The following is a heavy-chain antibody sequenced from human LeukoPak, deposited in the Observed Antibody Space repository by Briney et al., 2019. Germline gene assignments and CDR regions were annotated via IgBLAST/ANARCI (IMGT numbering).Heavy chain of an antibody. CDR1: GFTFSSYA. Sequence: GGPLRLSCAASGFTFSSYAMSWVRQVPGKGLEWVSVISGSGDNTYYADSVKGRFTISRDNSKNMLYLQMNSLRAEDTAVYYCAKWKYSNSGIDDYWGQGTLVTVSS. CDR2: ISGSGDNT. D-gene: IGHD6-6*01. CDR3: AKWKYSNSGIDDY. J-gene: IGHJ4*02. V-gene: IGHV3-23*01.